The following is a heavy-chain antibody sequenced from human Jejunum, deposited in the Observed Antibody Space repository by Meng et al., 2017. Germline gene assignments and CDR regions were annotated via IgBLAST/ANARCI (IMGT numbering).Heavy chain of an antibody. V-gene: IGHV4-4*02. J-gene: IGHJ4*02. CDR3: ARKGGTYSTGHFPHFDY. Sequence: QGRPQEAGPGLVKPSGILSLPCAFSGDSISSYKWWSWVRQPPGKGPEWIGDIFRTGTSNYSPSLRSRVAIYMDKSKNQFSLSLNSVTAADTAVYYCARKGGTYSTGHFPHFDYWGQGTLVTVSS. CDR2: IFRTGTS. CDR1: GDSISSYKW. D-gene: IGHD6-19*01.